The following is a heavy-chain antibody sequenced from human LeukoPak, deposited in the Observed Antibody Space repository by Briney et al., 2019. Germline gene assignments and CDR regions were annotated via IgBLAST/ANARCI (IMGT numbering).Heavy chain of an antibody. Sequence: PGGSLRLSCAASGFTFSDYYMSWIRQAPGKGLEWVSYISSSSSYTNYADSVKGRFTISRDNAKNSLYLQMNSLRAEDTAVYCCARAGYCSGGSCYYYYYGMDVWGKGTTVTVSS. J-gene: IGHJ6*04. CDR3: ARAGYCSGGSCYYYYYGMDV. V-gene: IGHV3-11*06. CDR1: GFTFSDYY. D-gene: IGHD2-15*01. CDR2: ISSSSSYT.